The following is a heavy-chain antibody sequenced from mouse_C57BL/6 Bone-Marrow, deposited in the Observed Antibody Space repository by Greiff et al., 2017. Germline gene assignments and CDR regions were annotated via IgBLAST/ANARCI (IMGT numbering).Heavy chain of an antibody. CDR2: IDPSDSYT. V-gene: IGHV1-50*01. J-gene: IGHJ4*01. CDR3: ARGIYYGNYDYAMDY. CDR1: GYTFTSYW. D-gene: IGHD2-1*01. Sequence: VQLQQPGAELVKPGASVKLSCKASGYTFTSYWMQWVKQRPGQGLEWIGEIDPSDSYTNYNQKFKGKATLTVDTSSSTAYMQLRSLTSEDSAVYYCARGIYYGNYDYAMDYWGQGTSVTVSS.